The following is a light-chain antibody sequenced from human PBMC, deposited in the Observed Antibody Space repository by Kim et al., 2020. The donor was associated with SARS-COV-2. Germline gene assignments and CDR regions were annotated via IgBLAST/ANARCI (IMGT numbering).Light chain of an antibody. J-gene: IGKJ1*01. CDR3: QQYYSFPRT. Sequence: DIQMTQSPSSLSALVGDRITITCRASQVIFNSLAWFQQKPGKAPKLLLYAATSLESGVPSRFSGSASGTDHALTITSLQPEDFATYFCQQYYSFPRTFGQGTKVDIK. V-gene: IGKV1-NL1*01. CDR1: QVIFNS. CDR2: AAT.